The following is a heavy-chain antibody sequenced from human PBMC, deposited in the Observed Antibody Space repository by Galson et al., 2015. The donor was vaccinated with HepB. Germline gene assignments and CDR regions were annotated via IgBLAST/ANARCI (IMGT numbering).Heavy chain of an antibody. CDR3: ARDTGAYSSGWPRYYYGMDV. V-gene: IGHV4-59*01. CDR2: IYYSGST. CDR1: GGSISSYY. J-gene: IGHJ6*02. Sequence: TLSLTCTVSGGSISSYYWSWIRQPPGKGLGWIGYIYYSGSTNYNPSLKSRVTISVDTSKNQFSLKLSSVTAADTAVYYCARDTGAYSSGWPRYYYGMDVWGQGTTVTVSS. D-gene: IGHD6-19*01.